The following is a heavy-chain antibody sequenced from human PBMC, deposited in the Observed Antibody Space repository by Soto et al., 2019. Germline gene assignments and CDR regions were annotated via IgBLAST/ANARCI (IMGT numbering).Heavy chain of an antibody. D-gene: IGHD3-9*01. CDR1: GFTFSSYG. V-gene: IGHV3-30*18. CDR2: ISYDGSNK. CDR3: AKVIDDILTGYNYYYYGMDV. Sequence: QVQLVESGGGVVQPGRSLRLSCAASGFTFSSYGMHWVRQAPGKGLEWVAVISYDGSNKYYADSVKGRFTISRDNSKNTLYLQMNSLRAEDTAVYYCAKVIDDILTGYNYYYYGMDVWGQGTTVTVSS. J-gene: IGHJ6*02.